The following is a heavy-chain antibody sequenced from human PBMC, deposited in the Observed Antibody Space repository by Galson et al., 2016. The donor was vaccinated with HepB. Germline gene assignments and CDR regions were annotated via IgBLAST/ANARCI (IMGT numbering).Heavy chain of an antibody. J-gene: IGHJ3*02. CDR2: IYYSGST. CDR3: ARDNGDYGDALDI. Sequence: TLSLTCTVSGASISSGDYFWSWIRRHPGKGLEWIGYIYYSGSTFYNPTLKSRINISLDTSKNQFSLKLTSVTAADTAVYYCARDNGDYGDALDIWGQGRVVTVSS. D-gene: IGHD4-17*01. V-gene: IGHV4-31*03. CDR1: GASISSGDYF.